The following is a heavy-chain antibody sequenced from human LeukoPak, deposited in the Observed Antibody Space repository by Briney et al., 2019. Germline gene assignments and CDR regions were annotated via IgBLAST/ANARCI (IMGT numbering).Heavy chain of an antibody. Sequence: SETLSLTCTVSGGSISSSSYYWGWIRQPPGKGLEWIGSIYYSGSTYYNPSLKSRVTISVDTSKNQFSLKLSSVTAADTAVYYCARTGITVVPDYWGQGTLVTVSS. CDR2: IYYSGST. CDR1: GGSISSSSYY. CDR3: ARTGITVVPDY. D-gene: IGHD4-11*01. J-gene: IGHJ4*02. V-gene: IGHV4-39*07.